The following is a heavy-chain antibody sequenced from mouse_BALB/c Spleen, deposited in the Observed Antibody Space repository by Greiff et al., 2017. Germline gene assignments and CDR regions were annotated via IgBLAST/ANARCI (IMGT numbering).Heavy chain of an antibody. D-gene: IGHD1-3*01. CDR3: ARESGSSAGFAY. Sequence: QVQLKESGPGLVAPSQSLSITCTVSGFSLSRYSVHWVRQPPGKGLEWLGMLWGGGSTDYNSDLKTRLSISKDNSTCQVFLKMNSLQTDDTAMFYCARESGSSAGFAYWGQGTLVTVSA. CDR1: GFSLSRYS. CDR2: LWGGGST. J-gene: IGHJ3*01. V-gene: IGHV2-6-4*01.